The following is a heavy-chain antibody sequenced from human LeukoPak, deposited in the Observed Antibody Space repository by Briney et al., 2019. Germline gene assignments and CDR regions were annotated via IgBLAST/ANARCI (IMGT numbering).Heavy chain of an antibody. D-gene: IGHD6-19*01. V-gene: IGHV5-51*01. Sequence: GESLKISCKGSGYSFTNYWIGWVRQMPGKGLEWMGIISPGDSDTRYSPSFQGQVTISADKSISTAYLQWSSLKASDTAMYYCARRIAVAGANWFDPWGQGTLVTVSS. CDR3: ARRIAVAGANWFDP. CDR2: ISPGDSDT. CDR1: GYSFTNYW. J-gene: IGHJ5*02.